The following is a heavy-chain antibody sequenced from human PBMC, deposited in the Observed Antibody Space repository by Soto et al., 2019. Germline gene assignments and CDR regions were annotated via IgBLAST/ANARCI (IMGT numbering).Heavy chain of an antibody. CDR2: ISYDGSNK. CDR3: ARRGSGSYYDY. V-gene: IGHV3-30*03. D-gene: IGHD1-26*01. CDR1: GFTFSSHG. J-gene: IGHJ4*02. Sequence: QVQLVESGGGVVQPGRSLRLSCAASGFTFSSHGMHWVRQPPGKGLEWVAVISYDGSNKYYADSVKGRFTISRDNSKNTLYLQMNSLRAEDTAVYYCARRGSGSYYDYWGQGTLVTVSS.